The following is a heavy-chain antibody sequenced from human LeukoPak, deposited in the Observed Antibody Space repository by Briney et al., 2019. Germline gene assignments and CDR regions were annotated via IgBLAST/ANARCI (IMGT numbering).Heavy chain of an antibody. CDR2: INHSGST. Sequence: SETLSLTCAVYGGSFSGYYWSWIRQPPGKGLEWIGEINHSGSTNYNPSLKSRVTMSVDTSKNQFSLKLSSVTAADTAVYYCARGGRKGSTANYFDYWGQGTLVTVSS. V-gene: IGHV4-34*01. CDR1: GGSFSGYY. D-gene: IGHD2-2*01. CDR3: ARGGRKGSTANYFDY. J-gene: IGHJ4*02.